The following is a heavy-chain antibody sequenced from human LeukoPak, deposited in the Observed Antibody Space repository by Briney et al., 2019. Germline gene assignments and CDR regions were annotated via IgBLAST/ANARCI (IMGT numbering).Heavy chain of an antibody. Sequence: KASETLSLTCTVSGVSISSSGYYWNWIRQTPGKGLEWIGYIYYSGSTNYNPSLKSRVTMSVDTSKNQFSLRLKSVTAADTAVYYCARGGSYWIYDYWGQGTLVTVSS. CDR3: ARGGSYWIYDY. J-gene: IGHJ4*02. D-gene: IGHD1-26*01. V-gene: IGHV4-61*08. CDR1: GVSISSSGYY. CDR2: IYYSGST.